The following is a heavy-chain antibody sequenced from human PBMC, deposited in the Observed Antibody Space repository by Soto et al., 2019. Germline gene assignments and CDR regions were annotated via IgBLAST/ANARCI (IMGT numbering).Heavy chain of an antibody. Sequence: ASVKVSCKSSGYKFISHSITWVRQAPGQGLEWMGRISAYNGNTNYAQKLQGRVTMTTDTSTNTAYMELRSLRSDDTAVYYCARGAFCGGAPGCRDMDVWGQGTTVTVSS. J-gene: IGHJ6*02. V-gene: IGHV1-18*01. CDR3: ARGAFCGGAPGCRDMDV. CDR1: GYKFISHS. CDR2: ISAYNGNT. D-gene: IGHD2-21*01.